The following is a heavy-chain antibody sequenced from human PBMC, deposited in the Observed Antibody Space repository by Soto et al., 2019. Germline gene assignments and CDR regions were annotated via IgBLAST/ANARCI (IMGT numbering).Heavy chain of an antibody. V-gene: IGHV5-51*01. D-gene: IGHD4-17*01. CDR2: IYPGHSDT. Sequence: GEALKISCKGSGYSFTSYWIGWVRQMPRKGLGWMGIIYPGHSDTRYSPSFQGHVTISADKSISTAYLQWSSLKASDTAMYYCARHGSPGDYAPFDIWGQGTMVTVSS. CDR3: ARHGSPGDYAPFDI. J-gene: IGHJ3*02. CDR1: GYSFTSYW.